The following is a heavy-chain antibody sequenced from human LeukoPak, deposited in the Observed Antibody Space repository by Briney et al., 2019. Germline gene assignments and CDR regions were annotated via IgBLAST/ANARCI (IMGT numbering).Heavy chain of an antibody. CDR2: INAGNGNT. J-gene: IGHJ6*02. D-gene: IGHD5-24*01. V-gene: IGHV1-3*01. Sequence: EASVKVSCTASGYTFTSYAMHWVRQAPGQRLEWMGWINAGNGNTKYSQKFQGRVTITRDTSASTAYMELSSLRSEDTAVYYCARTRRDGYNGSGPGKNYYYGMDVWGQGTTVTVSS. CDR1: GYTFTSYA. CDR3: ARTRRDGYNGSGPGKNYYYGMDV.